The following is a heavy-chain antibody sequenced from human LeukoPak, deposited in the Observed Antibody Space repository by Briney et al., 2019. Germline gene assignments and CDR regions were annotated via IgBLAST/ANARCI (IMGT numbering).Heavy chain of an antibody. CDR1: GFTFSNYG. V-gene: IGHV3-33*01. Sequence: SGGSLRLSCAASGFTFSNYGIHWVRQAPGKGLEWVAIIWNDGSNKYYGDSVKGRFTISRDNSKNTAYLQVNSLRGEDTALYYCAREGSSTIYFGSRTHSGGAFDIWGQGTVVTVSS. D-gene: IGHD3-10*01. CDR3: AREGSSTIYFGSRTHSGGAFDI. J-gene: IGHJ3*02. CDR2: IWNDGSNK.